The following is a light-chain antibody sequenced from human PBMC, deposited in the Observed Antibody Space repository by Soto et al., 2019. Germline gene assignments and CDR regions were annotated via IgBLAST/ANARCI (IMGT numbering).Light chain of an antibody. CDR3: QHRSNWPPT. V-gene: IGKV3D-20*02. CDR2: GAS. Sequence: EIVLTQSPGTLSLSPGERATLSCRASQSVSSSYLACYQQEPGQAPRLLIYGASSRATSIPGRFSGSWAGTDFTLTISMLEPEDFAVYYCQHRSNWPPTFGQGTKVDIK. J-gene: IGKJ1*01. CDR1: QSVSSSY.